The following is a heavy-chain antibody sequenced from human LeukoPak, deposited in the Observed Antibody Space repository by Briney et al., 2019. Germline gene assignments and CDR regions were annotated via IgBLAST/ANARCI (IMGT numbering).Heavy chain of an antibody. D-gene: IGHD3-3*01. V-gene: IGHV1-69*13. CDR3: ARPRTYYDSWRGYPPFDY. J-gene: IGHJ4*02. Sequence: SVKVSCTASGGTFSSHSFNWVRQAPGQGLEWLGGIIPKSSTTKYAQNFQGRVTITVDESTSTAFMELRSLRPEDTAVYYCARPRTYYDSWRGYPPFDYWGQGTLVTVSS. CDR2: IIPKSSTT. CDR1: GGTFSSHS.